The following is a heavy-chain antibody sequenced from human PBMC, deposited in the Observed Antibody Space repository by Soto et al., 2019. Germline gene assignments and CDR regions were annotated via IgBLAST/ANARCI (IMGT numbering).Heavy chain of an antibody. CDR1: GFGFSSFW. J-gene: IGHJ4*02. CDR2: IYPGDSDI. CDR3: ERSSSLKPVAN. Sequence: PGESLKISCKGSGFGFSSFWIAWVRQVPGKGLEWMGIIYPGDSDIRYSPSFQGQVTISADKSTSTAYLQWRSLKASDTAVYFCERSSSLKPVANWGQGNQVTVSS. V-gene: IGHV5-51*01.